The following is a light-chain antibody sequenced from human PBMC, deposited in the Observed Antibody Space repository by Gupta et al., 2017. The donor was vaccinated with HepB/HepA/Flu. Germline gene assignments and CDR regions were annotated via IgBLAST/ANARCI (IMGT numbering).Light chain of an antibody. Sequence: QLVLTQSPSASASLGASVKLTCTLRRGHSNYAIAWPQQHPEKGPRYVMRVKSDGSHTKGDGIPARFACSSSGPERYLTISSRQSEDEADYYCQTWGSGIGYAFGTGTKVTVL. CDR3: QTWGSGIGYA. V-gene: IGLV4-69*01. CDR2: VKSDGSH. J-gene: IGLJ1*01. CDR1: RGHSNYA.